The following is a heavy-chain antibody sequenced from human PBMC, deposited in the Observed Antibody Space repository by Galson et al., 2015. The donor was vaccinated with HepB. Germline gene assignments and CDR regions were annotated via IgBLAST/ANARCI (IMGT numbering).Heavy chain of an antibody. Sequence: SLRLSCAASGFTFSSYWMNWVRQAPGKGLEWVAHINRDGSSKYYVDSVKGRFTISRDNAKDSVYLQLDSLRAEDTAVYYCARRISLVRGITTKPDYYYGMDVWGQGTTVTVAS. J-gene: IGHJ6*02. CDR2: INRDGSSK. D-gene: IGHD3-10*01. V-gene: IGHV3-7*03. CDR1: GFTFSSYW. CDR3: ARRISLVRGITTKPDYYYGMDV.